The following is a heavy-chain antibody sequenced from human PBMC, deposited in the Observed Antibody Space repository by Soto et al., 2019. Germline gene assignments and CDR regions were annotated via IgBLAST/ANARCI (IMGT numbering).Heavy chain of an antibody. D-gene: IGHD1-26*01. J-gene: IGHJ4*02. Sequence: AASVKVSCKASGYTFTGHYIHWVRQAPEQGPEWMGEIGPESGATRYAQKFQGRVTMTRDMSITTVYVELNNLSPDDTAVYYCGRGRSGQIVVFYWGQGTPVTVSS. CDR2: IGPESGAT. V-gene: IGHV1-2*02. CDR3: GRGRSGQIVVFY. CDR1: GYTFTGHY.